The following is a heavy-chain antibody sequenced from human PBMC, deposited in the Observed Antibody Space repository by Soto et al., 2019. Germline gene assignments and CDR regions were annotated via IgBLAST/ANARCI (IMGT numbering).Heavy chain of an antibody. Sequence: EVRLSESGGGLVQPGGSLRLSCAASEFTFSRYAMLLVRQAPGKGLEGVSTIRGSGDSTFYADSVKGRFTVSRDNSENTLYLQMNSLRAEDTAFYYCAKEQGESSNTVALWGQGPLVNVSS. CDR2: IRGSGDST. D-gene: IGHD4-4*01. CDR1: EFTFSRYA. CDR3: AKEQGESSNTVAL. J-gene: IGHJ4*02. V-gene: IGHV3-23*01.